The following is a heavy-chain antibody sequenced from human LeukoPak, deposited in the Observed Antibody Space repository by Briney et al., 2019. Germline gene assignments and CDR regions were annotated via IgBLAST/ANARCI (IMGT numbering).Heavy chain of an antibody. D-gene: IGHD4-17*01. V-gene: IGHV1-8*01. J-gene: IGHJ4*02. CDR3: ATTVTDFDY. Sequence: EASVKVSCTVSGYTLTELSMHWVRQATGQGLEWMGWMNPNSGNTGYAQKFQGRVTMTRNTSISTAYMELSSLRSEDTAVYYCATTVTDFDYWGQGTLVTVSS. CDR1: GYTLTELS. CDR2: MNPNSGNT.